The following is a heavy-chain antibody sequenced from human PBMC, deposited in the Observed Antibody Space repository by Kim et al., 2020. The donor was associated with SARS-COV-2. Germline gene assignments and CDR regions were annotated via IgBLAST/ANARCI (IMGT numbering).Heavy chain of an antibody. CDR2: IDQGGSDE. J-gene: IGHJ4*02. CDR1: GFIFRNYW. Sequence: GGSLRLSCAASGFIFRNYWMTWIRQAPGKGLEWVASIDQGGSDEYYVESVKGRFTISRDNAVKSVYLQMNSLRVEDTAVYYCTRSDGKGWGVWGQGTLVTVSS. V-gene: IGHV3-7*01. D-gene: IGHD2-8*01. CDR3: TRSDGKGWGV.